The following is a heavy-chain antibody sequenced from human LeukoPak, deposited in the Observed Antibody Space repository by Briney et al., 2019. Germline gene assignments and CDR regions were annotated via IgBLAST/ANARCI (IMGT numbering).Heavy chain of an antibody. CDR1: GYTFTSYY. Sequence: ASVKVSCKASGYTFTSYYMHWVRQAPGQGLEWMGLINPSGGSTSYAQKFQGGVTMTRDTSTSTVYMELSSLRSEDTAVYYCARAMIVVVIPPPGFDYWGQGTLVTVSS. D-gene: IGHD3-22*01. CDR2: INPSGGST. CDR3: ARAMIVVVIPPPGFDY. V-gene: IGHV1-46*01. J-gene: IGHJ4*02.